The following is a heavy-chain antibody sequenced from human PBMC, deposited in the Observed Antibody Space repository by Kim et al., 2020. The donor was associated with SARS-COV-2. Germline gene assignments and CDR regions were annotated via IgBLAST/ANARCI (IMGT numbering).Heavy chain of an antibody. CDR2: IKSKTDGGTT. D-gene: IGHD2-15*01. Sequence: GGSLRLSCAASGFTFSNAWMSWVRQAPGKGLEWVGRIKSKTDGGTTDYAAPVKGRFTISRDDSKNTLYLQMNSLKTEDTAVYYCTTDYCSGGSCPIDYWGQGTLVTVSS. J-gene: IGHJ4*02. CDR3: TTDYCSGGSCPIDY. V-gene: IGHV3-15*01. CDR1: GFTFSNAW.